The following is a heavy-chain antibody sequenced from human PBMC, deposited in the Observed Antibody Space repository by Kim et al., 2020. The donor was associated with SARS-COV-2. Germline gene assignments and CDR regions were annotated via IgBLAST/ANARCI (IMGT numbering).Heavy chain of an antibody. CDR1: GYTFTGYY. D-gene: IGHD1-26*01. J-gene: IGHJ5*02. V-gene: IGHV1-2*04. CDR3: ARSPQLVGATGWFDP. Sequence: ASVKVSCKASGYTFTGYYMHWVRQAPGQGLEWMGWINPNSGGTNYAQKFQGWVTMTRDTSISTAYMELSRLRSDDTAVYYCARSPQLVGATGWFDPWGQGTLVTVSS. CDR2: INPNSGGT.